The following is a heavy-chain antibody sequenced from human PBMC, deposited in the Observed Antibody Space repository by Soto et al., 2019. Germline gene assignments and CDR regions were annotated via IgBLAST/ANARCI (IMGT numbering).Heavy chain of an antibody. Sequence: QVQLVKSGGGVVQPGRSPRLSCAASGFTFSNFGMHWVRQAPGKGLEWVAAISSDGGDKYYSHSVKDRFTVSRDNSRNTLFLQMNSLRVEDTAVYYCVKGSDVARPELDRWGQGILVTVSS. CDR2: ISSDGGDK. D-gene: IGHD2-15*01. CDR1: GFTFSNFG. J-gene: IGHJ5*02. V-gene: IGHV3-30*18. CDR3: VKGSDVARPELDR.